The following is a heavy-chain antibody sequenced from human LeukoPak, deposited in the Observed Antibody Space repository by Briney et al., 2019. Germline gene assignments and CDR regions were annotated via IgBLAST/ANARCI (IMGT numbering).Heavy chain of an antibody. CDR2: IRYDGGKK. V-gene: IGHV3-30*02. J-gene: IGHJ6*03. Sequence: PGGSLRLSCAASGFTFSSYGMRWVRQAPGKGLEWVAFIRYDGGKKYYADSVKGRFTISRDNSKNTLYLQMNSLRAEDTAVYYCAKGAKRLGYCSGGTCYSNYDYYYMDVWGKGTTVTISS. D-gene: IGHD2-15*01. CDR1: GFTFSSYG. CDR3: AKGAKRLGYCSGGTCYSNYDYYYMDV.